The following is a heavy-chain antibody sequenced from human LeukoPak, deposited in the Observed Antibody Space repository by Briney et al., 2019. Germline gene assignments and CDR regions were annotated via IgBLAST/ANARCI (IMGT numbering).Heavy chain of an antibody. Sequence: SETLSLTCTVSGGSISSGSYYWSWIRQLAGKGLEWIGRIYTSGSTNYNPSLKSRVTISVDTSKNQFSLKLSSVTAADTAVYYCARKGCSSTSCYGYWFDPWGQGTLVTVSS. V-gene: IGHV4-61*02. CDR1: GGSISSGSYY. J-gene: IGHJ5*02. CDR2: IYTSGST. CDR3: ARKGCSSTSCYGYWFDP. D-gene: IGHD2-2*01.